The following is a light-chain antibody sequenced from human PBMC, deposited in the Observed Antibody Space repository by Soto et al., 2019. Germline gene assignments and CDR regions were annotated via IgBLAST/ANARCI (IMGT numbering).Light chain of an antibody. V-gene: IGLV2-14*03. CDR1: SSDVGGYNY. CDR2: DVS. J-gene: IGLJ1*01. Sequence: QSALTQPASVSGSPGQSITISCTGTSSDVGGYNYVSWYQQHPGKAPKLMIYDVSNRPSGVSNRLSGSKSGNTASLTISGLQAEDEGDYYCSSYTSSSTLDVFGTGTKLTVL. CDR3: SSYTSSSTLDV.